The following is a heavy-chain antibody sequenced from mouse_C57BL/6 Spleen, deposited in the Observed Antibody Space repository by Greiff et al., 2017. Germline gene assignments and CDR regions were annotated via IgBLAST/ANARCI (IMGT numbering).Heavy chain of an antibody. J-gene: IGHJ3*01. CDR3: ARSLITTVVARGFAY. Sequence: QVQLKESGAELVKPGASVKLSCKASGYTFTSYWMHWVKQRPGQGLEWIGMIHPNSGSTNYNEKFKSKATLTVDKSSSTAYMQLRSLTSDDSAVYYCARSLITTVVARGFAYWGQGTLVTVSA. D-gene: IGHD1-1*01. CDR2: IHPNSGST. CDR1: GYTFTSYW. V-gene: IGHV1-64*01.